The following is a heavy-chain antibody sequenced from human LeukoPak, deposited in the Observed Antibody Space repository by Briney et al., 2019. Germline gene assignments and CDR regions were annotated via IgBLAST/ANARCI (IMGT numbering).Heavy chain of an antibody. CDR2: ISYDGSNK. CDR3: AKDRDTYYYDSSGYFDY. D-gene: IGHD3-22*01. J-gene: IGHJ4*02. CDR1: GFTFSSYG. V-gene: IGHV3-30*18. Sequence: GGSLRLSCAASGFTFSSYGMHWVRQAPGKGLEWVAVISYDGSNKYYADSVKGRFTISRDNSKNTLYLQMNSLRAEDTAVYYCAKDRDTYYYDSSGYFDYWGQETLVTVSS.